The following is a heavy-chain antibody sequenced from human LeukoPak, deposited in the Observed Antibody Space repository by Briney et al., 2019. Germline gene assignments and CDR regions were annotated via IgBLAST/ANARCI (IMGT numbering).Heavy chain of an antibody. CDR3: ARDEIAARPNYYYGMDV. CDR1: GDSVPSNSAA. V-gene: IGHV6-1*01. D-gene: IGHD6-6*01. CDR2: TYYRSKWYN. J-gene: IGHJ6*02. Sequence: SQTLSLTCAISGDSVPSNSAAWNWIRQSPSRGLEWLGRTYYRSKWYNDYAVSVKSRITINPDTSKNQFSLQLNSVTPEDTAVYYCARDEIAARPNYYYGMDVWGQGTTVTVSS.